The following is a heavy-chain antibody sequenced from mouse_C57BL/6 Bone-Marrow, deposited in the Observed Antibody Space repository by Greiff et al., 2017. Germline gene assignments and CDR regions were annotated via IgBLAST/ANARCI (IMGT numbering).Heavy chain of an antibody. J-gene: IGHJ1*03. CDR3: AREGIYYDYHWYFDV. V-gene: IGHV1-55*01. CDR1: GYTFPSYW. CDR2: IYPGSGST. D-gene: IGHD2-4*01. Sequence: QVQLQQPGAELVKPGASVKMSCKASGYTFPSYWITWVKQRPGQGLEWIGDIYPGSGSTNYNAKFKSKATLTVDTSSSTAYMQLSSLTSEDSAVYYCAREGIYYDYHWYFDVWGTGTTVTVSS.